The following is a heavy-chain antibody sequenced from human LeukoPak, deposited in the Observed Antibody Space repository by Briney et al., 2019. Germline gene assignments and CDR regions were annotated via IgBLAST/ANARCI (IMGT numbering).Heavy chain of an antibody. CDR2: ISGSGGST. J-gene: IGHJ4*02. CDR1: GFIFSNNW. D-gene: IGHD3-10*01. CDR3: AKNKHGETYYYGSGSYYNAVSFDY. Sequence: GGSLRLSCAASGFIFSNNWMSWVRQAPGKGLEWVSAISGSGGSTYYADSVKGRFTISRDNSKNTLYLQMNSLRAEDTAVYYCAKNKHGETYYYGSGSYYNAVSFDYWGQGTLVTVSS. V-gene: IGHV3-23*01.